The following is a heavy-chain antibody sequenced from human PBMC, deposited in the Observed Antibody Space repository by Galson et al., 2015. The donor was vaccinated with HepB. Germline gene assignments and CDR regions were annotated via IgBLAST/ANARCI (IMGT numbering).Heavy chain of an antibody. Sequence: SVKVSCKASGYTFTGYYMHWVRQAPGQGLEWMGWINPNSGGTNYAQKFQGWVTMTRDTSISTAYMELSRLRSDDTAVYYCARGRYFDWLQDAFDIWGQGTMVTVSS. J-gene: IGHJ3*02. CDR1: GYTFTGYY. D-gene: IGHD3-9*01. V-gene: IGHV1-2*04. CDR3: ARGRYFDWLQDAFDI. CDR2: INPNSGGT.